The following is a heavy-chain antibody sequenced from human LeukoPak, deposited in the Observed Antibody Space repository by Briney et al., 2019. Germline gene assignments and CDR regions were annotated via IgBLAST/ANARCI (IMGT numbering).Heavy chain of an antibody. CDR3: ARESLVGAFDY. Sequence: GRSLRLSCAASGFTFSSYAMHWVRQAPGKGLEWVAVISYDRSNKYYADSVKGRFTISRDNSKNTLYLQMNSLRAEDTAVYYCARESLVGAFDYWGQGTLVTVSS. CDR1: GFTFSSYA. J-gene: IGHJ4*02. CDR2: ISYDRSNK. D-gene: IGHD1-26*01. V-gene: IGHV3-30*04.